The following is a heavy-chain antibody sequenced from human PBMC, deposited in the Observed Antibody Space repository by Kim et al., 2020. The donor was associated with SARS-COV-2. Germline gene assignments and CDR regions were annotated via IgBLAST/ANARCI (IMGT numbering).Heavy chain of an antibody. V-gene: IGHV7-4-1*02. J-gene: IGHJ4*02. D-gene: IGHD3-22*01. CDR2: INTNTGNP. CDR1: GYNFSSYA. CDR3: ARESFGGFPPDSRLFL. Sequence: ASVKVSCKASGYNFSSYAMNWVRQAPGQGLEWMGWINTNTGNPTYAQGFTGRFVFSLDTSVSTAYLEISSLKAEDTAVYYCARESFGGFPPDSRLFLWGQGTLVTVSS.